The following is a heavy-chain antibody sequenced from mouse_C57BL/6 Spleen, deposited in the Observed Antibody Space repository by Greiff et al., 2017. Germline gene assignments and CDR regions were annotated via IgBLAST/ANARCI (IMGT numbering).Heavy chain of an antibody. CDR2: INPNYGTT. CDR1: GYSFTDYN. CDR3: ARGVLLRYSYWDFDV. Sequence: VQLQQSGPELVKPGASVKISCKASGYSFTDYNINWVKQSNGKSLEWIGGINPNYGTTSYNQTFKGKATWTVDQSSSTAYMQLNSLTSEDSAVYCGARGVLLRYSYWDFDVWGTGTTVTVSS. J-gene: IGHJ1*03. D-gene: IGHD1-1*01. V-gene: IGHV1-39*01.